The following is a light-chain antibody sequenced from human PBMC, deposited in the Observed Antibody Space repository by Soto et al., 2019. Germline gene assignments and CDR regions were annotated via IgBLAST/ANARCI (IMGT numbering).Light chain of an antibody. J-gene: IGKJ2*01. CDR3: QQYHNWPPYT. Sequence: EIVMTQSPATLSVSPGERATLSCRASQSVSSNLAWFQQKPGQAPRLLIYGASTRATGIPARFSGSGSGTEFTLTISSLQSEDYASYYCQQYHNWPPYTFGQGTKLEIK. CDR2: GAS. V-gene: IGKV3-15*01. CDR1: QSVSSN.